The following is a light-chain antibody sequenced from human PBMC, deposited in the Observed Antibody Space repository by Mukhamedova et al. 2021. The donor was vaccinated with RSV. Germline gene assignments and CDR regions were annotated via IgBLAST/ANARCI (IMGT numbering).Light chain of an antibody. V-gene: IGKV3-20*01. CDR2: DVS. Sequence: HGETPRLLIYDVSRRETAIPDRFSGSGSGTDFTLTISRLEPEDFAVYYCQQYDSSPWTFGQGTRVEVK. J-gene: IGKJ1*01. CDR3: QQYDSSPWT.